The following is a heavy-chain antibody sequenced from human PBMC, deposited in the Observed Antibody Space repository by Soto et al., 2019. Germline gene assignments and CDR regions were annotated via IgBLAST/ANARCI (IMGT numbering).Heavy chain of an antibody. J-gene: IGHJ4*02. V-gene: IGHV3-33*01. D-gene: IGHD4-17*01. CDR1: GFTFSSYG. CDR3: ARDVSTVNMLF. CDR2: IWYDGSNK. Sequence: QVQLVESGGGVVQPGRSLRLSCAASGFTFSSYGMHWVRQAPGKGLEWVAVIWYDGSNKYYADSVKGRFTISRDNSKNTLYLQMNSLRAEETAVYYCARDVSTVNMLFWGQGTLVTVAS.